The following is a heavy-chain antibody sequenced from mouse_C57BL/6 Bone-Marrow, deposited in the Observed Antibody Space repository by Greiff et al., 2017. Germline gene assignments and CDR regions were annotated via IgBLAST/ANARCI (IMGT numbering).Heavy chain of an antibody. CDR3: AVKFYYAMDY. CDR2: INPNNGGT. J-gene: IGHJ4*01. Sequence: VQLQQSGPELVKPGASVKISCKASGYTFTDYYMNWVKQSHGKSLEWIGDINPNNGGTSYNQKFKGKATLTADKSSSTAYMLLSSLTSEDSAVYYCAVKFYYAMDYWGQGTSVTVSS. CDR1: GYTFTDYY. V-gene: IGHV1-26*01.